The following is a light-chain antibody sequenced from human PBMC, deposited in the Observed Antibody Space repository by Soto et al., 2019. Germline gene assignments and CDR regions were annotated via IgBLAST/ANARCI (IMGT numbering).Light chain of an antibody. J-gene: IGKJ1*01. CDR3: QQYNNWPRT. CDR2: GTS. Sequence: EIVMTQSPATLSVSPGERATLSCRASQSVSSNLAWYQQKPGQSPRLLIYGTSTGATGIPARFSSSGSGTDFTLTISSLQSEDFAVYYCQQYNNWPRTFGQGTKVDIK. V-gene: IGKV3D-15*01. CDR1: QSVSSN.